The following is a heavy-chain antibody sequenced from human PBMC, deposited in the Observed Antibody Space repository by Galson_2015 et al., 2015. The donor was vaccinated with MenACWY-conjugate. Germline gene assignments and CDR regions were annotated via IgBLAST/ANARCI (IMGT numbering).Heavy chain of an antibody. J-gene: IGHJ4*02. CDR2: TI. V-gene: IGHV3-33*01. CDR3: ARDYCSSTSCYFDY. Sequence: TIYSADSVKGRFTISRHNSKNTLYLQMNSLRAEDTSVYYCARDYCSSTSCYFDYWGQGTLVTVSS. D-gene: IGHD2-2*01.